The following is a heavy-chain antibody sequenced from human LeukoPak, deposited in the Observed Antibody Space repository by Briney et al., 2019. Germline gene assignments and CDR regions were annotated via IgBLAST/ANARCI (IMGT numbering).Heavy chain of an antibody. Sequence: GGSLRLSCAASGFTFSNFAMNWVRQAPGKGLEWVSAISGSGGSTYYADSVKDRFTISRDNSKNTLYLQMNSLRAEDTAVYYCARAYYYDSSGAAGVGYWGQGTLVTVSS. CDR2: ISGSGGST. D-gene: IGHD3-22*01. CDR3: ARAYYYDSSGAAGVGY. V-gene: IGHV3-23*01. CDR1: GFTFSNFA. J-gene: IGHJ4*02.